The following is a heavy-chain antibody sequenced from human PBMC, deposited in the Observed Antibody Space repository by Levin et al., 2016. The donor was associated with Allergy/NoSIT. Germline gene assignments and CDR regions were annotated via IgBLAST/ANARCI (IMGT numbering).Heavy chain of an antibody. D-gene: IGHD1-26*01. V-gene: IGHV4-59*08. CDR3: ARRGVGATTYFDY. Sequence: RQAPGKGLEWIGYIYYSGSTNYNPSLKSRVTISVDTSKNQFSLKLSSVTAADTAVYYCARRGVGATTYFDYWGQGNPGHRLL. CDR2: IYYSGST. J-gene: IGHJ4*02.